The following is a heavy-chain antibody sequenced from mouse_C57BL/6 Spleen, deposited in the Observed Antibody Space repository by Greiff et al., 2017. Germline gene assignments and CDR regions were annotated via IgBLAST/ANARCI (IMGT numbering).Heavy chain of an antibody. CDR2: INPSTGGT. CDR3: ARSVYSNSYYFDY. Sequence: EVQLQQSGPELVKPGASVKISCKASGYSFTGYYMNWVKQSPEKSLEWIGEINPSTGGTTYNQKFKAKATLTVDKSSSTAYMQLKSLTSEDSAVYDCARSVYSNSYYFDYGGQGTTRTVSA. J-gene: IGHJ2*01. V-gene: IGHV1-42*01. CDR1: GYSFTGYY. D-gene: IGHD2-5*01.